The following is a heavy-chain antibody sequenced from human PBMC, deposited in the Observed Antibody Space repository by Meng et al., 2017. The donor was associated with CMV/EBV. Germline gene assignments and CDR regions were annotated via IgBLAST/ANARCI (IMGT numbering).Heavy chain of an antibody. CDR2: TYYRSKWYN. V-gene: IGHV6-1*01. D-gene: IGHD3-22*01. J-gene: IGHJ3*02. Sequence: SQTLSLTCAISGDSVSSNSAAWNWIRQSPSRGLEWLGRTYYRSKWYNDYAVSVKSRITINPDTSKNQFSLQLNSVTPEDTAVYYCAPAYYYDSSGYFDAFDIWGQGTMVTVSS. CDR3: APAYYYDSSGYFDAFDI. CDR1: GDSVSSNSAA.